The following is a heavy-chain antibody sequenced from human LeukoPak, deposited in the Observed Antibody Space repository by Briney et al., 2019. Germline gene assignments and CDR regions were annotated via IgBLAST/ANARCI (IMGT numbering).Heavy chain of an antibody. D-gene: IGHD2-2*01. CDR1: GGSISSYY. CDR2: IYTSGST. Sequence: SETLSPTCTVSGGSISSYYWSWIRQPAGKGLEWIGRIYTSGSTNYNPSLKSRVTMSVDTSKNQFSLKLSSVTAADTAVYYCARDLGYCSSTSCYYYYYYMDVWGKGTTVTVSS. CDR3: ARDLGYCSSTSCYYYYYYMDV. V-gene: IGHV4-4*07. J-gene: IGHJ6*03.